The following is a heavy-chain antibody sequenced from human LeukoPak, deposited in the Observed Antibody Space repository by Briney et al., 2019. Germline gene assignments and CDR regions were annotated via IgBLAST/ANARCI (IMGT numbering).Heavy chain of an antibody. CDR1: GGSISSGDYY. CDR3: ARVRGCSGGSCYSFDY. D-gene: IGHD2-15*01. CDR2: IYYSGST. Sequence: SETLSLTCTVSGGSISSGDYYWSWIRQPPGKGLEWIGYIYYSGSTYYNPSLKSRVTISVDTSKNQFSLKLSSVTAADTAVYYCARVRGCSGGSCYSFDYWGQGTLVTVSS. J-gene: IGHJ4*02. V-gene: IGHV4-30-4*01.